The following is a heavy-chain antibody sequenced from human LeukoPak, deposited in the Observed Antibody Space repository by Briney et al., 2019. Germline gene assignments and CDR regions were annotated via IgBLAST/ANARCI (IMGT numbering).Heavy chain of an antibody. D-gene: IGHD5-12*01. Sequence: GGSLRLSCAASGFTFSSYEMNWVRQAPGKGLEWVSYISSGGTTIYYADSVSGRLTISRDNAKNSLYLQMNSLRAEDTAVYYCARSPYSGYDYFDYWGRGSLVTVSS. V-gene: IGHV3-48*03. CDR3: ARSPYSGYDYFDY. CDR1: GFTFSSYE. J-gene: IGHJ4*02. CDR2: ISSGGTTI.